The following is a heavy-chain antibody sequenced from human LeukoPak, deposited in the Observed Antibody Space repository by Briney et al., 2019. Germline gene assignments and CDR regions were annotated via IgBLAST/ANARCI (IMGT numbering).Heavy chain of an antibody. J-gene: IGHJ4*02. D-gene: IGHD6-13*01. Sequence: SETLSLTCTVSGGSISSDNSYWGWIRQPPGKGLEWIGTIYYSGITYYNPSLKGRVTISVDTSKNQFSLKLSSVTAADTAVYYCAGAYSSSWYFDYWGQGTLVTVSS. CDR1: GGSISSDNSY. CDR2: IYYSGIT. V-gene: IGHV4-39*01. CDR3: AGAYSSSWYFDY.